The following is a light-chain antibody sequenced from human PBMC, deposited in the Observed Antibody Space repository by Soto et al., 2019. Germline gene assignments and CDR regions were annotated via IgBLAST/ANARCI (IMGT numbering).Light chain of an antibody. V-gene: IGLV2-8*01. J-gene: IGLJ1*01. CDR3: KSYAGSNTYV. CDR2: EVT. Sequence: QSALTQPASVSGSPGQSITISCTGTTNDVGGYNYVSWYQQHPGKAPKLLIFEVTSRPSGVPDRFSGSKSGNTASLTVSGLQAADEADYFCKSYAGSNTYVFGSGTKLTVL. CDR1: TNDVGGYNY.